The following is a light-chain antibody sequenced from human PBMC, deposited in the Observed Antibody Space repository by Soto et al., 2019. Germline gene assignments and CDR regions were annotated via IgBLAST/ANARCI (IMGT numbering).Light chain of an antibody. J-gene: IGKJ1*01. CDR3: QKYNNWPWT. V-gene: IGKV3-15*01. Sequence: VMTQSPATLSLSPGDSATLSCRASQSVSSNLAWYQQKTGQAPRLLIYGASTRATGIPDRLSGSGSGTELNLTISSLQSEDFAVYYCQKYNNWPWTCGQGTKVDIK. CDR2: GAS. CDR1: QSVSSN.